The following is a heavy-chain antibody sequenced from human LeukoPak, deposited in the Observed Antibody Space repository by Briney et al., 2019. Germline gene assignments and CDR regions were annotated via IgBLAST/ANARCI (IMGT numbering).Heavy chain of an antibody. CDR3: ARSGTYYPDY. CDR1: GGSISSSSYY. D-gene: IGHD1-26*01. V-gene: IGHV4-61*05. Sequence: SETLSLTCTVSGGSISSSSYYWGWIRQPPGKGLEWIGYIYYSGSTNYNPSLKSRVTISVDTSRNQFSLNLRSVTAADTAVYYCARSGTYYPDYWGQGTLVTVSS. J-gene: IGHJ4*02. CDR2: IYYSGST.